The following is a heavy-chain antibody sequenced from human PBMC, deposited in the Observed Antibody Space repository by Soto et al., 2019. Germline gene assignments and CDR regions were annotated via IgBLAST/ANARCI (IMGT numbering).Heavy chain of an antibody. CDR3: AKEGRGLAAADNGFDP. CDR1: GYTFISYG. Sequence: QVQLVQSGAEVKKPGASVKVSCKASGYTFISYGISWVRQAPGQGLEWMGWISAYSGDTIYAQKFQGRVTLTTDTSTSTGYMELRSLRSDDTAVYFCAKEGRGLAAADNGFDPWGQGTLVIVSS. CDR2: ISAYSGDT. V-gene: IGHV1-18*01. D-gene: IGHD6-13*01. J-gene: IGHJ5*02.